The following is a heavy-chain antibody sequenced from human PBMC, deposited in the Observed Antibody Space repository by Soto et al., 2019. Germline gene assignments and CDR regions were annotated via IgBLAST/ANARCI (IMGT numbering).Heavy chain of an antibody. J-gene: IGHJ5*02. CDR1: GFTFRNYA. CDR3: AYAGLDP. CDR2: ISGSGGST. D-gene: IGHD6-13*01. Sequence: EVQLLESGGGLVQPGGSLRLSCAASGFTFRNYAMTWVRQAPGKGLGCVSGISGSGGSTYYADSVKGRFSISRDNSKNTLYLQMNSLRAEDTAVYYCAYAGLDPWGQGTLVTVSS. V-gene: IGHV3-23*01.